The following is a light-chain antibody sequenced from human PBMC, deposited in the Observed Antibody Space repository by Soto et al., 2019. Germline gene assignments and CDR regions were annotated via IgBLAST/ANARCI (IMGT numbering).Light chain of an antibody. Sequence: EIVLTQSPGTLSVSPGERVTLSCRASQSISSSNLAWYQQRPGQAPRLLIFGASHRATGIPDRFSGSGSGTDFTLTISRREPEDFAVYYCQQYNSSPPEFTFGPGTKVDSK. CDR3: QQYNSSPPEFT. V-gene: IGKV3-20*01. CDR2: GAS. J-gene: IGKJ3*01. CDR1: QSISSSN.